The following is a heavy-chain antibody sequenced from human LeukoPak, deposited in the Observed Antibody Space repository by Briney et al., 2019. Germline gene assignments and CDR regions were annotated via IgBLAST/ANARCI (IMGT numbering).Heavy chain of an antibody. Sequence: GGSLRLSCAASGFTFSGSAMHWVRQASAKALEWVGRIRSKAYTYAPAYAASAKGRFTIARDDSKNMAYLQMISLKTEDTAVYYCTSHGSNSGSYPDYWGQGALVTVSS. V-gene: IGHV3-73*01. CDR3: TSHGSNSGSYPDY. J-gene: IGHJ4*02. D-gene: IGHD3-10*01. CDR1: GFTFSGSA. CDR2: IRSKAYTYAP.